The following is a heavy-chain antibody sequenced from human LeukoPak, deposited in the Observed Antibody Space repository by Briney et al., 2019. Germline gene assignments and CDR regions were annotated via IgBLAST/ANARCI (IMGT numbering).Heavy chain of an antibody. J-gene: IGHJ6*04. D-gene: IGHD2-21*02. CDR2: IYTDGST. Sequence: PGGSLRLSCAASGFTVSTNYMSWVRQAPGKGLEWVSVIYTDGSTHYADSVKGRFTISRGNSKNALYLQMNSLRAEDTAVYYCARDREVVPAMAQMDVWGKGTTVTVSS. CDR3: ARDREVVPAMAQMDV. CDR1: GFTVSTNY. V-gene: IGHV3-53*01.